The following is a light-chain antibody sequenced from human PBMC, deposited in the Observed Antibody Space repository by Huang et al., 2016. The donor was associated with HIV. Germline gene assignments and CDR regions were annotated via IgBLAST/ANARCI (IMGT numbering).Light chain of an antibody. CDR2: WAS. V-gene: IGKV4-1*01. Sequence: DIVVTQSPDSLALSLVGRAAINCTASQSVLKTSNNKNCLSWYQLKPGQPPKLLIYWASTRESWVPDRCSGSGSGTHFTLTIASLQAEDVAVYYCHQYYDTPQTFGQGTKVEVK. CDR1: QSVLKTSNNKNC. J-gene: IGKJ1*01. CDR3: HQYYDTPQT.